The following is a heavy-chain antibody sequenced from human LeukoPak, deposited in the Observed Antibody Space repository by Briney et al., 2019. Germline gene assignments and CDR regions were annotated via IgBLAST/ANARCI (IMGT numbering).Heavy chain of an antibody. CDR3: ARISIVVVLDAFDI. CDR2: IYYSGST. V-gene: IGHV4-59*12. CDR1: GGSISSYY. Sequence: SQTLSLTCTVSGGSISSYYWSWIRQPPGKGLEWIGYIYYSGSTNYNPSLKSRVTISVDTSKNQFSLKLSSVTAADTAVYYCARISIVVVLDAFDIWGQGTMVTVSS. D-gene: IGHD3-22*01. J-gene: IGHJ3*02.